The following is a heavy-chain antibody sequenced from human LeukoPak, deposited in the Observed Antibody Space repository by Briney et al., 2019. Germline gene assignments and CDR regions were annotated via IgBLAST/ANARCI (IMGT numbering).Heavy chain of an antibody. CDR2: ISSSSSYI. D-gene: IGHD2-15*01. Sequence: GGSLRLSCAASGYTFSSYSMDWVRQAPGKGLEWVSSISSSSSYIYYADSVKGRFTISRDNAKNSLYLQMNSLRAEDTAVYYCARVEPHYCSGGSCYGDADYWGQGTLVTVSS. V-gene: IGHV3-21*01. CDR1: GYTFSSYS. CDR3: ARVEPHYCSGGSCYGDADY. J-gene: IGHJ4*02.